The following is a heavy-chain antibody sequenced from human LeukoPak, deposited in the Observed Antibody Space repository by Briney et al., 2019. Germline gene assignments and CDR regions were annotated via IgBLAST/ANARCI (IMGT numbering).Heavy chain of an antibody. V-gene: IGHV4-39*01. Sequence: SETLSLTCTVSGGSISSSSHYWAWIRQPPGKGLEWIASISYSVTTYYNPYLKSRVTISVDTSKNLFSLKLSSVTAADTAVYYCARHLRGATIYYDYWGQGTLVTVSS. CDR2: ISYSVTT. CDR1: GGSISSSSHY. D-gene: IGHD1-26*01. CDR3: ARHLRGATIYYDY. J-gene: IGHJ4*02.